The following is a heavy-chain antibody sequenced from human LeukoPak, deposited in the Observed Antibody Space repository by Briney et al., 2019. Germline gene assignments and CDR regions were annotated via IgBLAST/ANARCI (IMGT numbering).Heavy chain of an antibody. D-gene: IGHD2-8*01. V-gene: IGHV4-4*09. Sequence: SETLSHTCTVSGDSFSAYYWSWIRQPPGRGLEWIGYIYSSGNTNYNPSLKSRVTISVGTSKKQHSLKLTSVTAADTAVYYCAIHTNVDISSFMDVWGKGTTVTVSS. CDR2: IYSSGNT. CDR1: GDSFSAYY. J-gene: IGHJ6*03. CDR3: AIHTNVDISSFMDV.